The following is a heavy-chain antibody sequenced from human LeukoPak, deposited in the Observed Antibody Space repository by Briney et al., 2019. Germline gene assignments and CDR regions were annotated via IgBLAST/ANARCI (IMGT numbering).Heavy chain of an antibody. J-gene: IGHJ5*02. CDR2: LSSGGIT. D-gene: IGHD3-22*01. CDR3: ARETRGHYYDSSGPDH. CDR1: GGSVCNNY. V-gene: IGHV3-53*01. Sequence: PGGSLRLSCVVSGGSVCNNYMSWVRQAPGKGLEFVSVLSSGGITYYADSVKGRFTISRDNAKNSLYLQMNSLRVEDMGVYYCARETRGHYYDSSGPDHWGQGTLVTVSS.